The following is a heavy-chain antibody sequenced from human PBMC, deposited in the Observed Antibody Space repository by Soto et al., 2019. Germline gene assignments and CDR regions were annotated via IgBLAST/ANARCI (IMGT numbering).Heavy chain of an antibody. D-gene: IGHD2-15*01. CDR1: GYTFTSYA. CDR3: ARDMSRVVVAATLGAWFDP. V-gene: IGHV1-3*01. Sequence: ASVKVSCKASGYTFTSYAMHWVRQAPGQRLEWMGWINAGNGNTKYSQKFQGRVTITRDTSASTAYMELSSVTAADTAVYYCARDMSRVVVAATLGAWFDPWGQGTLVTVSS. CDR2: INAGNGNT. J-gene: IGHJ5*02.